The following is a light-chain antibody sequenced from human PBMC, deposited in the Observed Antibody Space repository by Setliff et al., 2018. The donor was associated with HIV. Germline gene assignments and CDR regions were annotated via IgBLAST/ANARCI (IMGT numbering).Light chain of an antibody. J-gene: IGLJ1*01. CDR1: SSDVGGYNS. Sequence: QSVLSQPASVSGSPGQSITISCTGTSSDVGGYNSVSWYQQHPGKAPKVIIYEVTDRPSGVSDRFSGSKSGTTASLTISGLQAEDEADYYCSSYTSRNSYVFGTGTKVTVL. CDR3: SSYTSRNSYV. CDR2: EVT. V-gene: IGLV2-14*01.